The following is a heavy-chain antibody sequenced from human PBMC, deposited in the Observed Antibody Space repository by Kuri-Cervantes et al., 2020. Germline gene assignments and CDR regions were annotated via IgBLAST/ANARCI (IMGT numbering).Heavy chain of an antibody. CDR3: ARDTVRIVGYCSGGSCSPLGY. CDR2: ISSSSSHI. J-gene: IGHJ4*02. CDR1: GFTFRSYS. D-gene: IGHD2-15*01. V-gene: IGHV3-21*04. Sequence: GGSLRLSCAASGFTFRSYSMNWVRQAPGKGLEWVSSISSSSSHIYYADSVRGRFTISRDNAKNSLYLQMNGLRAEDTALYYCARDTVRIVGYCSGGSCSPLGYWGQGTLVTVSS.